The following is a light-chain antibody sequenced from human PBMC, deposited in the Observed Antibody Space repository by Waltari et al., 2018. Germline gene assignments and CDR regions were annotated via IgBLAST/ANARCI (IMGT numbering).Light chain of an antibody. V-gene: IGLV2-23*02. CDR1: STNVGDYNL. Sequence: QSALPQPVSVSGSPGQSVTTSCTGTSTNVGDYNLVSWFQHHPDQAPKLLIFYVSKRPSGVSNRFSGSKSGNTASLTISGLQTEDEADYYCCSYSTGGSWMFGGGTKLTVL. J-gene: IGLJ3*02. CDR2: YVS. CDR3: CSYSTGGSWM.